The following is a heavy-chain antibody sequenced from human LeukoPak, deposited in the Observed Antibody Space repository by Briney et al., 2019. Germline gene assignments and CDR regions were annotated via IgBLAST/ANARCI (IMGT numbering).Heavy chain of an antibody. CDR3: ARATYSTTMTNNWFAP. J-gene: IGHJ5*02. CDR2: INPNSGAT. V-gene: IGHV1-2*02. CDR1: GYTFTGYY. Sequence: ASVKVSCKASGYTFTGYYIHWVRQAPGQGLEWMGRINPNSGATNYAQKFQNRVTTTRDTSISTPYMELSRLRSDDTAVYYCARATYSTTMTNNWFAPWGQGTLVSVSS. D-gene: IGHD4-17*01.